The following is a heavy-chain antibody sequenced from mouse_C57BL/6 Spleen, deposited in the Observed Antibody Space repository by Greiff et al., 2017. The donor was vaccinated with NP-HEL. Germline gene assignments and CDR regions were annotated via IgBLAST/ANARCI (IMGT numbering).Heavy chain of an antibody. J-gene: IGHJ2*01. Sequence: EVKLVESGGDLVKPGGSLKLSCAASGFTFSSYGMSWVRQTPDKRLEWVATISSGGSYTYYPDSVKGRFTISRDNAKNTLYLQMSSLKSEDTAMYYCASHSNYYFDYWGQGTTLTVSS. D-gene: IGHD2-5*01. CDR1: GFTFSSYG. V-gene: IGHV5-6*01. CDR3: ASHSNYYFDY. CDR2: ISSGGSYT.